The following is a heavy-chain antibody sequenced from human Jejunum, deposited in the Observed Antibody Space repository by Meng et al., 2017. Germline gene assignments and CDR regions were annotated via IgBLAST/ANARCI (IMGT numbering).Heavy chain of an antibody. CDR1: GFTFSSYS. D-gene: IGHD5-24*01. Sequence: EVQLVESGGGLVQPGGARRLSCATSGFTFSSYSMNWVRQAPGKGLEWVSCISSSSSYIYYADSMKGRFTISRDNAKNLLYLQMNSLRAEDTAVYYCARALGGDLDSWGQGTLVTVSS. J-gene: IGHJ4*02. CDR3: ARALGGDLDS. V-gene: IGHV3-21*01. CDR2: ISSSSSYI.